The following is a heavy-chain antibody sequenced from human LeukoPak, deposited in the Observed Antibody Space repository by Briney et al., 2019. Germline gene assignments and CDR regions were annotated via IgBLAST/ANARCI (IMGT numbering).Heavy chain of an antibody. CDR2: ISYDGSNK. Sequence: GGSLRLSCAAFGFTFSSYAMHWVRQAPGKGPEWVAVISYDGSNKYYADSVKGRFTISRDNSKNTLYLQMNSLRAEDTAVYYCARASPTGSPPFDYWGQGTLVTVSS. D-gene: IGHD3-10*01. CDR3: ARASPTGSPPFDY. J-gene: IGHJ4*02. V-gene: IGHV3-30-3*01. CDR1: GFTFSSYA.